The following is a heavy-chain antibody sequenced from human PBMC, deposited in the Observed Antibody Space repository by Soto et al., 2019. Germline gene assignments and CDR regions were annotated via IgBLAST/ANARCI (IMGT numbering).Heavy chain of an antibody. J-gene: IGHJ4*02. D-gene: IGHD6-6*01. V-gene: IGHV3-30-3*01. CDR3: ARDSPRGSSFDY. Sequence: QVQLVESGGGVVQPGRSLRLSCAASGFTFSSYAMHWVRQAPGKGLEWVAVISYDGSNKYYADSVKGRFTISRDNSKNTLYLQMNSLRGEDTAVYYCARDSPRGSSFDYWGQGTLVTVSS. CDR2: ISYDGSNK. CDR1: GFTFSSYA.